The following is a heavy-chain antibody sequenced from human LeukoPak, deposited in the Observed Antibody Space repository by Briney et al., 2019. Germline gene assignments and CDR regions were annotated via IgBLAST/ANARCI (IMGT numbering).Heavy chain of an antibody. J-gene: IGHJ4*02. Sequence: GGSLRLSCAASGFTFSSYEMNWVRQAPGKGLEWVSYISSSGSTIYYADSVKGRFTISRDNAKNSLYLQINSLRAEDTAVYFCAKDRGYRYGILDYGGQGTLVTVSS. CDR2: ISSSGSTI. V-gene: IGHV3-48*03. CDR3: AKDRGYRYGILDY. CDR1: GFTFSSYE. D-gene: IGHD5-18*01.